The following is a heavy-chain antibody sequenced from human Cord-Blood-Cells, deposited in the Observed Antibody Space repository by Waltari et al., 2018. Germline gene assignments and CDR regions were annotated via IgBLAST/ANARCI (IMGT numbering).Heavy chain of an antibody. CDR1: GGSFSGDY. Sequence: QVQLQQWGAGLLKPSATLSLTCAVYGGSFSGDYWSWIRQPPGKGLEWIGEINHSGSTNYNPSLKSRVTISVDTSKNQFSLKLSSVTAADTAVYYCASAGELRYWGQGTLVTVSS. J-gene: IGHJ4*02. D-gene: IGHD7-27*01. CDR2: INHSGST. CDR3: ASAGELRY. V-gene: IGHV4-34*01.